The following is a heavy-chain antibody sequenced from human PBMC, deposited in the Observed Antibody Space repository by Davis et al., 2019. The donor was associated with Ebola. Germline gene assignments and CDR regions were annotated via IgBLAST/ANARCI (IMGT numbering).Heavy chain of an antibody. J-gene: IGHJ5*02. CDR3: AKDAPLRPHWFDP. Sequence: GESLKISCAASGFTFSSYAMTWVRQAPGKGLEWVSAISGSGSNTYYADSVKGRFTISRDNSKNTLYMQMNSLRAEDTALYYCAKDAPLRPHWFDPWGQGTLVTVSS. CDR1: GFTFSSYA. CDR2: ISGSGSNT. D-gene: IGHD3-16*01. V-gene: IGHV3-23*01.